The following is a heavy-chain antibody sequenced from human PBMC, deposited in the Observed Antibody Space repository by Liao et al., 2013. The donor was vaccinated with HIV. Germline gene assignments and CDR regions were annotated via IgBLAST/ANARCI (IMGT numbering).Heavy chain of an antibody. CDR1: GASISSYY. J-gene: IGHJ6*03. CDR3: AISAAPMDV. CDR2: INHSGST. V-gene: IGHV4-59*12. Sequence: QVHVQESGPGLVKPLETLSLTCTVTGASISSYYWSWVRQSAGKRLEWIGEINHSGSTNYNPSLKSRVTISVDTSKNQFSLKLSSVTAADTAVYYCAISAAPMDVWGKGTTVTVSS. D-gene: IGHD6-13*01.